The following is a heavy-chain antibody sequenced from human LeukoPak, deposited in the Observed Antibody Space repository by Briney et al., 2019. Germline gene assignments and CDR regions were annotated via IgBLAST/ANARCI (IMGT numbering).Heavy chain of an antibody. CDR3: ARHTIFGVVIPFRWFDP. J-gene: IGHJ5*02. D-gene: IGHD3-3*01. CDR1: GGSISSYY. Sequence: SETLSLTCTVSGGSISSYYWSWIRQPPGKGLEWIGYINHSGSTNYNPSLKSRVTISVDTSKNQFSLKLSSVTAADTAVYYCARHTIFGVVIPFRWFDPWGQGTLVTVSS. V-gene: IGHV4-59*08. CDR2: INHSGST.